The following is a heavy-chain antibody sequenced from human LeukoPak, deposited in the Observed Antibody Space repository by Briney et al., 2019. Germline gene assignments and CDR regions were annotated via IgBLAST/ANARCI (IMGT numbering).Heavy chain of an antibody. Sequence: GGSLRLSCAASGFTFSDYYMSWIRQAPGKGLEWVSSITSSSYKYYADSVKGRFTISRDNAKNSLYLQMNSLRAEDTAVYYCARVLDSGNYYFDYWGQGTLVTVSS. CDR1: GFTFSDYY. CDR2: ITSSSYK. J-gene: IGHJ4*02. CDR3: ARVLDSGNYYFDY. D-gene: IGHD1-26*01. V-gene: IGHV3-69-1*01.